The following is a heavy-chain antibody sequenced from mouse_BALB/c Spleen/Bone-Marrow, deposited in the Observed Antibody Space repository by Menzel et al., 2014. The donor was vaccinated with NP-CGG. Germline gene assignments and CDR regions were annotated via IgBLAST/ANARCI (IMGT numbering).Heavy chain of an antibody. CDR3: ARQITTVGYAMDY. CDR2: INPSTGYT. D-gene: IGHD1-1*01. V-gene: IGHV1-7*01. J-gene: IGHJ4*01. CDR1: GYTFTSYW. Sequence: QVQLQQPGAELAKPGASVKMSCKASGYTFTSYWTHWVKQRPGQGPEWIGYINPSTGYTEYNQKFKDKATLTADKSSSTGYKQLSRLTDEDSAVYYCARQITTVGYAMDYWGQGTPVTVSS.